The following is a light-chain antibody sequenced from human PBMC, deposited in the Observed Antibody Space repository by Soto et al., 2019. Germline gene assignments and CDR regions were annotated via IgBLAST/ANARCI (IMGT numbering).Light chain of an antibody. CDR2: DVS. Sequence: QSALTQPASVSGSPGQSITISCTGTSSDVGGYNYVSWYQQHPGKAPKLMIYDVSNRPSGVSNRFSGSKSGNTASLTISGLPADDEADYYCSSYTSSSTAVFGGGTKLTVL. CDR3: SSYTSSSTAV. V-gene: IGLV2-14*01. J-gene: IGLJ2*01. CDR1: SSDVGGYNY.